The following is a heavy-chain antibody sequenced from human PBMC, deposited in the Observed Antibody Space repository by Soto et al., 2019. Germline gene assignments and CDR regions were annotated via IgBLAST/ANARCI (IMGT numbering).Heavy chain of an antibody. CDR1: GGSISSSNW. CDR3: ARVWTTVTNWFDP. Sequence: SETLSLTCAVSGGSISSSNWWSWVRQPPGKGLEWIGEIYHSGSTNYNPSLKSRVTISVDKSKNQFSLKLSSVTAADTAVYYCARVWTTVTNWFDPWGQVTLVTVSS. J-gene: IGHJ5*02. V-gene: IGHV4-4*02. D-gene: IGHD4-17*01. CDR2: IYHSGST.